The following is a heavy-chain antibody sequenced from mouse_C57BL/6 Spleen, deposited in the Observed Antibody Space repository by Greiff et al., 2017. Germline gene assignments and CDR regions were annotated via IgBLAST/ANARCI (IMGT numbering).Heavy chain of an antibody. V-gene: IGHV1-58*01. CDR2: IYIGNGYT. Sequence: LEESGAELVRPGSSVKMSCKTSGYTFTSYGINWVKQRPGQGLEWIGYIYIGNGYTEYNEKFKGKATLTSDTSSSTAYMQLSSLTSEDSAIYFCARRKGITTVVDWYFDVWGTGTTVTVSS. J-gene: IGHJ1*03. CDR3: ARRKGITTVVDWYFDV. D-gene: IGHD1-1*01. CDR1: GYTFTSYG.